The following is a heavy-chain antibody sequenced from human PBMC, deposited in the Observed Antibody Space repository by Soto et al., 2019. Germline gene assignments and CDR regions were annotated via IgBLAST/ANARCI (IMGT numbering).Heavy chain of an antibody. CDR1: GGTFSSYT. D-gene: IGHD3-22*01. V-gene: IGHV1-69*02. Sequence: SVKVSCKASGGTFSSYTISWVRQAPGQGLEWMGRIIPILGIANYAQKFQGRVTITADKSTSTAYMELSTLRSEDTAMYYCARGVGYSDSSGYPIDYWGQGTLVTVSS. CDR2: IIPILGIA. CDR3: ARGVGYSDSSGYPIDY. J-gene: IGHJ4*02.